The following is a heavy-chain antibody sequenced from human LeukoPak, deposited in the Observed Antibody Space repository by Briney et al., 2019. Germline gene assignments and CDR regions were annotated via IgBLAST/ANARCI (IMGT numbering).Heavy chain of an antibody. Sequence: PGGSLRLSCAASGFTFSSYGMHWVRQAPGKGLEWVAVIWYDGSNKYYADSVKGRFTISRDNSKNTLYLQMNNLRAEDTAVYYFEKDNGEVDTAMVAFDIWGQGTMVTVSS. CDR3: EKDNGEVDTAMVAFDI. D-gene: IGHD5-18*01. CDR1: GFTFSSYG. V-gene: IGHV3-33*06. J-gene: IGHJ3*02. CDR2: IWYDGSNK.